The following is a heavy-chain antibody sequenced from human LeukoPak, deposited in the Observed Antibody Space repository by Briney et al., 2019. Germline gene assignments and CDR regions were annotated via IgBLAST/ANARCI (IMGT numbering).Heavy chain of an antibody. CDR3: ARTYYYDSSGYLNWFDP. J-gene: IGHJ5*02. D-gene: IGHD3-22*01. CDR2: ISAYNGNA. CDR1: GYTFTSYG. Sequence: ASVKVSCKASGYTFTSYGISWVRQAPGQGLEWMGWISAYNGNANYAQKLQGRVTMTTDTSTSTAYVELRSLRSDDTAVYYCARTYYYDSSGYLNWFDPWGQGTLVTVSS. V-gene: IGHV1-18*01.